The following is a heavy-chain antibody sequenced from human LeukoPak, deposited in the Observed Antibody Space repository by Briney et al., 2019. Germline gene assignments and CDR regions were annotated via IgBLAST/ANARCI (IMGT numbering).Heavy chain of an antibody. CDR1: GYTFTSYG. CDR2: ISAYNGNT. Sequence: ASVKVSCKASGYTFTSYGISWVRQAPGQGLEWMGWISAYNGNTNYAQKLQGRVTMTTDTSTSTAYMELRSLRSDDTAVYYCARSRIVVVPAAMAWRDNRFDPWGQGTLVTVSS. J-gene: IGHJ5*02. CDR3: ARSRIVVVPAAMAWRDNRFDP. V-gene: IGHV1-18*01. D-gene: IGHD2-2*01.